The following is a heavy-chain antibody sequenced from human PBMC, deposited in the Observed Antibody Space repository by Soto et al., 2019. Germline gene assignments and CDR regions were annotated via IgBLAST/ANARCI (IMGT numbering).Heavy chain of an antibody. CDR3: ARHAAVADESDRFDF. CDR2: VYHNGHT. CDR1: GDSIATNNW. Sequence: QVQLQESGPGLVKPSETLSLTCAVSGDSIATNNWWSWVPQPPGKGLEGIGVVYHNGHTNHNSSLTSRSTMSVDTSKNQFSLKLTSVTAADTAIYSGARHAAVADESDRFDFWGQGTLVTVSS. V-gene: IGHV4-4*02. D-gene: IGHD6-19*01. J-gene: IGHJ4*02.